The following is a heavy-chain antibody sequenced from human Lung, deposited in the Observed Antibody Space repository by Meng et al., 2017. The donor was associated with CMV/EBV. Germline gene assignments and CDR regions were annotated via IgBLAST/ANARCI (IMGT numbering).Heavy chain of an antibody. CDR3: ASFPPPGKQWLVTNY. CDR1: GGAISSSNW. Sequence: LRRSDPALERPPGTLSPHCAFSGGAISSSNWWSWARQPPGKGLEWIGEIYHSGSTNSNPSLKGRVTISVDKSKNQFSLKLSSVTAAATAVYYCASFPPPGKQWLVTNYWGQGTLVTVSS. J-gene: IGHJ4*02. V-gene: IGHV4-4*03. D-gene: IGHD6-19*01. CDR2: IYHSGST.